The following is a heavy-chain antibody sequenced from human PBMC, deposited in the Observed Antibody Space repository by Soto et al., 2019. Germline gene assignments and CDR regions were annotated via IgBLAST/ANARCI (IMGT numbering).Heavy chain of an antibody. CDR1: GFTFSSYA. D-gene: IGHD6-19*01. CDR2: ISGSGGST. J-gene: IGHJ6*02. CDR3: AKDHSCSSGWGWYYYYYGMDV. V-gene: IGHV3-23*01. Sequence: WGSLRLSCAASGFTFSSYAIIFFRHSAFKWLEWVSAISGSGGSTYYADSVKGRFTISRDNSKNTLYLQMNSLRAEDTAVYYCAKDHSCSSGWGWYYYYYGMDVWGQGTTVTVSS.